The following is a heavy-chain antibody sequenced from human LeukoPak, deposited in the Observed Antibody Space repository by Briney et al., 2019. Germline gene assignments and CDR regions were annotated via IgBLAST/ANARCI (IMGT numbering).Heavy chain of an antibody. Sequence: PGGSLRLSCAASGFTFSNYGMSWVRQAPGKGLEWVSAISGSGGSTYYADSVKGRFTISRDNSKNTLYLQMNSLRAEDTAVYYCAKDAKDWSGYYNFDYWGQGTLVTVSS. CDR1: GFTFSNYG. V-gene: IGHV3-23*01. CDR3: AKDAKDWSGYYNFDY. J-gene: IGHJ4*02. D-gene: IGHD3-3*01. CDR2: ISGSGGST.